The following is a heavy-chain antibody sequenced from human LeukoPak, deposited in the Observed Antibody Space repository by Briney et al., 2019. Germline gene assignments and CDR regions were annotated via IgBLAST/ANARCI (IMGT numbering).Heavy chain of an antibody. J-gene: IGHJ4*02. D-gene: IGHD3-9*01. V-gene: IGHV3-53*01. CDR3: ARGPDYDILADYFDY. CDR2: IYSDNT. Sequence: PGGSLRLSCTVSGFTVSSNSMSWVRQAPGKGLEWVSFIYSDNTHYSDSVRGRFTISRDNSKNTLFLQMNSLRPEDAAVYYCARGPDYDILADYFDYWGQGTLVTVSS. CDR1: GFTVSSNS.